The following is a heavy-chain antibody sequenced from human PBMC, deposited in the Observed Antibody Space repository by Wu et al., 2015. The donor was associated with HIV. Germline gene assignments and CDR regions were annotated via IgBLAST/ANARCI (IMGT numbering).Heavy chain of an antibody. CDR1: GYTFIDYY. CDR2: INPNSGGT. Sequence: QVQLLQSGAEVKKPGASVMVSCKASGYTFIDYYIHWVRQAPGQGLEWMGCINPNSGGTNYAQRFQDKVSTTRDTSIITAYMELRRLISDDTAIYFCLTALDGVAYWGQGTLVTVSS. CDR3: LTALDGVAY. D-gene: IGHD2-8*01. J-gene: IGHJ4*02. V-gene: IGHV1-2*02.